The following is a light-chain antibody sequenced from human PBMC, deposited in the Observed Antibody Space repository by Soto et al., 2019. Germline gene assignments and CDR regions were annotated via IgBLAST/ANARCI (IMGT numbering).Light chain of an antibody. CDR1: QSVSSN. J-gene: IGKJ1*01. CDR3: QQYNNWPPRGT. Sequence: EIVMTQSPATLSVSPGERATLSCRASQSVSSNLACYQHKPGQAPRLLIYGASTRATGIPARFSGSGSGTEFTLTISSLQSEDFAVYYCQQYNNWPPRGTFGQGTKVEIK. CDR2: GAS. V-gene: IGKV3-15*01.